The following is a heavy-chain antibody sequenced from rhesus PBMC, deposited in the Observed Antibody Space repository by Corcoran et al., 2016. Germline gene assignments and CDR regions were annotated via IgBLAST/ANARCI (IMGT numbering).Heavy chain of an antibody. V-gene: IGHV3-30*01. CDR1: GFPFGNSW. CDR2: IKSKVDGGTA. D-gene: IGHD3-3*01. Sequence: EVQLVASGGGLVQPGGSLRLSCAASGFPFGNSWMSWVRQAPGKGLEWVARIKSKVDGGTADYAASVKGRFTISRDDSKNTLYLQMNSLKTEDTAVYYCTTLLDWLPFDYWGQGVLVTVSS. CDR3: TTLLDWLPFDY. J-gene: IGHJ4*01.